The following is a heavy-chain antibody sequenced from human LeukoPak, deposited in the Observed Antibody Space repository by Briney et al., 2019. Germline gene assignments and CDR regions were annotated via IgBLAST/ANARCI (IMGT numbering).Heavy chain of an antibody. J-gene: IGHJ4*02. CDR2: ISWNSGSI. CDR1: GFTFDDYA. CDR3: AKDTAYYYDSSGYYDY. V-gene: IGHV3-9*01. Sequence: GGSLRLSCAASGFTFDDYAMHWVRHAPGKGLEWVSGISWNSGSIGYADSVKGRFTISRDNAKNSLYLQMNSLRAEDTALYYCAKDTAYYYDSSGYYDYWGQGTLVTVSS. D-gene: IGHD3-22*01.